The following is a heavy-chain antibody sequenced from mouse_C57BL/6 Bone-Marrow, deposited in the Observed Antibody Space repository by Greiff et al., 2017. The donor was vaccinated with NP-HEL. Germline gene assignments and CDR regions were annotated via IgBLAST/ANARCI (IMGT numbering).Heavy chain of an antibody. CDR2: INPNNGGT. Sequence: VQLQQSGPELVKPGASVKISCKASGYTFTDYYMNWVKQSHGKSLEWIGDINPNNGGTSYNQKFKGKATLTVDKSSSSAYMDLRSLTSEDSAVYYCARSGPGTWFAYWGQGTLVTVSA. CDR3: ARSGPGTWFAY. J-gene: IGHJ3*01. D-gene: IGHD4-1*01. CDR1: GYTFTDYY. V-gene: IGHV1-26*01.